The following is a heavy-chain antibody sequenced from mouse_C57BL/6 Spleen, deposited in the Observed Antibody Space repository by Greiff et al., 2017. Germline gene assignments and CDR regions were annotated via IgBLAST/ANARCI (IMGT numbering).Heavy chain of an antibody. J-gene: IGHJ3*01. Sequence: EVQVVESGGGLVKPGGSLKLSCAASGYTFSSYAMSWVRQTPEKRLEWVATISDGGSYTYYPDNVKGRFTISRDNAKNNLYLQMRHLKSEDTAMFYCGTDHCCGSSPWFAYGGQGTLVTVSA. D-gene: IGHD1-1*01. CDR3: GTDHCCGSSPWFAY. CDR2: ISDGGSYT. V-gene: IGHV5-4*01. CDR1: GYTFSSYA.